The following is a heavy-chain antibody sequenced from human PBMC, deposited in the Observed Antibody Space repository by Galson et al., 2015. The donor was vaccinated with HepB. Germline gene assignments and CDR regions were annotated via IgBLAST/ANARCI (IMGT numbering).Heavy chain of an antibody. D-gene: IGHD3-10*01. CDR3: AREGSYYYGSGSYGSY. J-gene: IGHJ4*02. CDR1: GGTFSSYA. Sequence: SVKVSCKASGGTFSSYAISWVRQAPGQGLEWMGGIIPIFGTANYAQKFQGRVTITADESTSTAYMELSSLRSEDTAVYYCAREGSYYYGSGSYGSYWGQGTLVTVSS. V-gene: IGHV1-69*13. CDR2: IIPIFGTA.